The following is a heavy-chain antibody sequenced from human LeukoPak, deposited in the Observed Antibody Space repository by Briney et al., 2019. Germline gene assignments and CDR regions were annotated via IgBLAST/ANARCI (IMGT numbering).Heavy chain of an antibody. CDR2: INPNSGGT. D-gene: IGHD1-14*01. V-gene: IGHV1-2*02. CDR3: ARDGNFDY. CDR1: GYTFTDYY. Sequence: ASVKVSCKASGYTFTDYYMHWVRQAPGQGLEWMEWINPNSGGTNYVQKFQGRVTMTRDTSISTVYMELTRLRSDDTAFYYCARDGNFDYWGQGTLVTVSS. J-gene: IGHJ4*02.